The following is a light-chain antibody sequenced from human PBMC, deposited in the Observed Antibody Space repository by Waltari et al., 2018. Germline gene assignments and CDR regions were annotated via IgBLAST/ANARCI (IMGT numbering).Light chain of an antibody. J-gene: IGLJ2*01. CDR2: DVT. Sequence: QSALTQPASVSGSPGQSITISCTGTSSDVGGFNYVSCFQQHPGKAPKLIIFDVTNRPSGVSNRFSGSKSGHTASLTISGLQADDEAHYFCNSYSDSNSLVVFGGGTRLTVL. CDR1: SSDVGGFNY. V-gene: IGLV2-14*03. CDR3: NSYSDSNSLVV.